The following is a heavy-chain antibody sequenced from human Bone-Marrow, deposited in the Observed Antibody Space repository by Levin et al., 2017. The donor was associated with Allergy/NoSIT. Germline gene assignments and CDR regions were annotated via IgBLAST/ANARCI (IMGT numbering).Heavy chain of an antibody. Sequence: GGSLRLSCAASGFTFSSYAMHWVRQAPGKGLEWVAVISYDGSNKYYADSVKGRFTISRDNSKNTLYLQMNSLRAEDTAVYYCARVLSCSGGSCYSADYYMDVWGKGTTVTVSS. J-gene: IGHJ6*03. D-gene: IGHD2-15*01. CDR3: ARVLSCSGGSCYSADYYMDV. V-gene: IGHV3-30-3*01. CDR2: ISYDGSNK. CDR1: GFTFSSYA.